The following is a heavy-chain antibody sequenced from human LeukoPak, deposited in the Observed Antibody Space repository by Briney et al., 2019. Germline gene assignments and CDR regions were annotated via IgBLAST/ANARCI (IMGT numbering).Heavy chain of an antibody. CDR3: TTDRIPTGDNVVVPAATDGDLDYYYYMDV. V-gene: IGHV3-15*01. D-gene: IGHD2-2*01. Sequence: GGSLRLSCAASGFTFSNAWMSWVRQAPGKGLEWVGRIKSKTDGGTTDYAAPVKGRFTISRDDSKNTLYLQMNSLKTEDTAVYYCTTDRIPTGDNVVVPAATDGDLDYYYYMDVWAKGPRSPSP. J-gene: IGHJ6*03. CDR1: GFTFSNAW. CDR2: IKSKTDGGTT.